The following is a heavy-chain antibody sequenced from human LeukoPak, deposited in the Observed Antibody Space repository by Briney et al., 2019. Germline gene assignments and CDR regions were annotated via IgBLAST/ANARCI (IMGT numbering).Heavy chain of an antibody. CDR2: ISWNSGST. J-gene: IGHJ4*02. CDR1: GFTFDDYA. V-gene: IGHV3-9*03. D-gene: IGHD2-15*01. CDR3: VRDVRLGFCSGGACSAHFDY. Sequence: PGRSLRLSCAASGFTFDDYAMHWVRQAPGKGLEWVSGISWNSGSTVYVDSVKGRFTISRDNAKNSLYLQMYSLRPEDMALYYCVRDVRLGFCSGGACSAHFDYWGQGTLVIVSS.